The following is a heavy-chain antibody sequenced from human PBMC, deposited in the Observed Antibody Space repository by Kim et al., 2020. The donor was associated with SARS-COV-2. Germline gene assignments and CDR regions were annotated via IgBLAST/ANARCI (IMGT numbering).Heavy chain of an antibody. CDR3: AKKGIPALGQWYLDL. CDR1: GFTFSSFA. J-gene: IGHJ2*01. D-gene: IGHD6-13*01. Sequence: GGSLRLSCAASGFTFSSFAMTWVRQAPGKGLEWVSVLSDSGGDTFYADSVKGRFTISRDNSKNTLYLQMNSLRAEDTAVYYCAKKGIPALGQWYLDLWGRGTLVTVSS. V-gene: IGHV3-23*01. CDR2: LSDSGGDT.